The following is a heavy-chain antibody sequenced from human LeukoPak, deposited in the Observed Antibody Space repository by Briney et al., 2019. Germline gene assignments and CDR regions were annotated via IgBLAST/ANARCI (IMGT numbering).Heavy chain of an antibody. CDR3: ARGSSKDVVPAASDY. D-gene: IGHD2-2*01. Sequence: GGSLRLSCAASGFDFSSYSMTWVRQAPGKGLEWISYIRSRNNTIYYADSVKGRFTISRDNAKNSLYLQMNSLRAEDTAVYYCARGSSKDVVPAASDYWGQGTLVTVSS. J-gene: IGHJ4*02. V-gene: IGHV3-48*04. CDR2: IRSRNNTI. CDR1: GFDFSSYS.